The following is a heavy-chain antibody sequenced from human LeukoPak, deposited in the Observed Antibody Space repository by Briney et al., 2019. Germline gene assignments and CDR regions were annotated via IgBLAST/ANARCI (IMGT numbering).Heavy chain of an antibody. CDR1: GYTFTSHG. Sequence: GASVKVSCKAAGYTFTSHGISWVRQAPGQGLEWMGWISADNGNTNYVQKFQGRVTMTTDTSTSTAYMELRSLRSDDTAVYYCARVHGYYYDYWGQGTLVTVSS. J-gene: IGHJ4*02. V-gene: IGHV1-18*01. CDR2: ISADNGNT. CDR3: ARVHGYYYDY. D-gene: IGHD3-22*01.